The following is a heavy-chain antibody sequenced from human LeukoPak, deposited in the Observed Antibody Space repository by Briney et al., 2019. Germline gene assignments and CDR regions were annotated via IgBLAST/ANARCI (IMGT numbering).Heavy chain of an antibody. D-gene: IGHD3-10*01. CDR1: GGSISSYY. CDR3: ARVPGSGGLDP. J-gene: IGHJ5*02. V-gene: IGHV4-4*07. Sequence: SETLSLTYTVAGGSISSYYWSWVRQHAGKGLEWIGRIYTSGSTNYNPSLKSRVTMSVDTSKNQFSLKLSSVTAADTAVYYCARVPGSGGLDPWGQGTLVTVSS. CDR2: IYTSGST.